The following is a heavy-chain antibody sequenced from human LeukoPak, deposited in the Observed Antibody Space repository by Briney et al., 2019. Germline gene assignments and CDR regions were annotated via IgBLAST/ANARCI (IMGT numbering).Heavy chain of an antibody. V-gene: IGHV2-70*04. D-gene: IGHD3-22*01. CDR1: GFSLTTTGMR. CDR3: ARGSGYSRFDY. CDR2: IDWDDDK. Sequence: SGPTLVNPTQTLTLTCTFSGFSLTTTGMRVMWIRQPPGKALEWLARIDWDDDKFYSASLKTRLTISKDTYKNQVVLTMTNMDPVDTAPYYCARGSGYSRFDYWGQGTLVTVSS. J-gene: IGHJ4*02.